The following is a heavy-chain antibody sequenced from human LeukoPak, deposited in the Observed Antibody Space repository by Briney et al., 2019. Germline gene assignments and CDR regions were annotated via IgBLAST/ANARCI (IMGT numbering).Heavy chain of an antibody. J-gene: IGHJ3*02. CDR3: ARHRSLYYDFWNPNDAFDI. D-gene: IGHD3-3*01. V-gene: IGHV4-61*02. Sequence: PSETLSLTCTVSGGSISSGSYYWSWIRQPAGKGLEWIGRIYTSGSTNYNPSLKSRVTISVDTSKNQFSLKLSSVTAADTAVYYCARHRSLYYDFWNPNDAFDIWGQGTMVTVSS. CDR1: GGSISSGSYY. CDR2: IYTSGST.